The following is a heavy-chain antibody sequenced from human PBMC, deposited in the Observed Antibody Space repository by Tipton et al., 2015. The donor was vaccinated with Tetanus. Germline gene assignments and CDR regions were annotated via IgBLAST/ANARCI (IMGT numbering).Heavy chain of an antibody. CDR2: INHSGDT. CDR3: ARRDHVTVFGVVRGGWFDP. J-gene: IGHJ5*02. Sequence: TLSLTCTVSGGSISSGGYYWAWIRQTPGKGLEWIGTINHSGDTYYNPSLKSRVTISVDTSKNQISLRLRSVTAADTAVYYCARRDHVTVFGVVRGGWFDPWGQGTLVTVSS. V-gene: IGHV4-39*01. D-gene: IGHD3-3*01. CDR1: GGSISSGGYY.